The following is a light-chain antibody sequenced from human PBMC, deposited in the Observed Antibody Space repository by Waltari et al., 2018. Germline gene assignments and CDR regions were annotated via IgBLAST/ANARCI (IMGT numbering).Light chain of an antibody. V-gene: IGKV1-39*01. J-gene: IGKJ2*01. CDR2: TAS. CDR3: QQSYSTRYT. Sequence: DIQMTQSPSSQSASVGDRVTITCRASQSISNYLNWYQQKPGKAPKILIYTASSLQSGVPSRFSGSGSETDFTLTINSLQPEDFATYYCQQSYSTRYTFGQGTKLEIK. CDR1: QSISNY.